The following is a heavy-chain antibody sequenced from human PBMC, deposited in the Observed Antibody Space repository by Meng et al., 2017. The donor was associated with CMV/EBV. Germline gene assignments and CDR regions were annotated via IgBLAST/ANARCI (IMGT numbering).Heavy chain of an antibody. Sequence: ASVKVSCKASGYTFTSYYIHWVRQAPGQGLEWMGWIDPNSGATNYARKFQGRVTMTRDTSISTSYMELSRLKSDDTAVYYCARVTVMLPYAKDFDYWGQGTLVTVSS. J-gene: IGHJ4*02. V-gene: IGHV1-2*02. CDR3: ARVTVMLPYAKDFDY. CDR2: IDPNSGAT. D-gene: IGHD2-8*01. CDR1: GYTFTSYY.